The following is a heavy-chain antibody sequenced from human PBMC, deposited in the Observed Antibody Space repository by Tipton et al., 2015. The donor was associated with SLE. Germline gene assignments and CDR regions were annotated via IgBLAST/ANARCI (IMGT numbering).Heavy chain of an antibody. V-gene: IGHV3-20*04. J-gene: IGHJ6*03. CDR1: GFLFENYG. CDR3: AKDIMRYHYSMDV. Sequence: SLRLSCAASGFLFENYGMIWVRQAPGKGLEWVSGTNWNGGSTGYADSVKGRFTISRDNAKKSLYLQMNSLGAEDTALYYCAKDIMRYHYSMDVWGKGTTVTVSS. CDR2: TNWNGGST. D-gene: IGHD2-2*01.